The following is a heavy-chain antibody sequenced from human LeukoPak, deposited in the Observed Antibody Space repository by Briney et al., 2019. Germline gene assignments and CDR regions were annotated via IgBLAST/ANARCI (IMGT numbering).Heavy chain of an antibody. Sequence: SETLSLTCAVYGGSFSGYYWNWIRQPPGKGLEWIGEINHSGSTNYNPSLKSRVTISVDTSKNQFSLKLSSVTAADTAVYYCARLRALADTPDWFDPWGQGTLVTVSS. CDR1: GGSFSGYY. D-gene: IGHD6-19*01. V-gene: IGHV4-34*01. J-gene: IGHJ5*02. CDR3: ARLRALADTPDWFDP. CDR2: INHSGST.